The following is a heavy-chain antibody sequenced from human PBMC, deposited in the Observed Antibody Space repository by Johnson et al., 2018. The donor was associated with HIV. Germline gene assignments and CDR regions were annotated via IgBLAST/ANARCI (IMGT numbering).Heavy chain of an antibody. CDR3: ARDRSYYYEKDAFYI. CDR2: IFSGGST. Sequence: VQLVESGGGVVQPGGSLRLSCAASGFTVSGNYMTWVRQAPGKGLEWVSVIFSGGSTYYAGFVKGRFTISRDNSKNTLYLQMNSLRAEDTAVYYCARDRSYYYEKDAFYIWGQGTMVTVSS. CDR1: GFTVSGNY. D-gene: IGHD3-22*01. J-gene: IGHJ3*02. V-gene: IGHV3-66*01.